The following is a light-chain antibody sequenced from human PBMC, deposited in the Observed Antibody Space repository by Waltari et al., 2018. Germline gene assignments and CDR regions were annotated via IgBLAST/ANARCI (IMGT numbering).Light chain of an antibody. V-gene: IGKV2-30*02. Sequence: DVVMTQSPLSLPVTLGQPASISCRSSQSLVHSDGNTDLSWFHQRPGQSPTRLIYNLATRYQGGPDRFSGSGSGADVTLTISRVESDDVGVYYCMQATHRSPVTFGQGTKVEIK. J-gene: IGKJ1*01. CDR1: QSLVHSDGNTD. CDR3: MQATHRSPVT. CDR2: NLA.